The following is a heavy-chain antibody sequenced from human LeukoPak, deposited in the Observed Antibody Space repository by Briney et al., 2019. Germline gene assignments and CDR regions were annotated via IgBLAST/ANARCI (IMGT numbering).Heavy chain of an antibody. CDR1: GFTFSSYA. J-gene: IGHJ3*02. D-gene: IGHD2-15*01. CDR2: ISGSGGST. V-gene: IGHV3-23*01. CDR3: AKDFSGGSCYLGRCSAFDI. Sequence: PGGSLRLSCAASGFTFSSYAMSWVRQAPGKGLEWVSAISGSGGSTYYADSVKGRFTISRDNSKNTLYLQMNSLGAEDTAVYYCAKDFSGGSCYLGRCSAFDIWGQGAMVTVSS.